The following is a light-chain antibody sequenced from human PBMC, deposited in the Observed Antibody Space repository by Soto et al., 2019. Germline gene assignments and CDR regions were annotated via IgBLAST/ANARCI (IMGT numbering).Light chain of an antibody. J-gene: IGLJ2*01. Sequence: SYELTQPPSVSVSQGRPASIPCSGDKLGDKYACWYQQKPGQSPVLVIYQDSKRPSGIPERFSGSNSGNTATLTISGTQAMDEADYYCQAWDSSTVVFGGGTKVTVL. CDR2: QDS. CDR3: QAWDSSTVV. V-gene: IGLV3-1*01. CDR1: KLGDKY.